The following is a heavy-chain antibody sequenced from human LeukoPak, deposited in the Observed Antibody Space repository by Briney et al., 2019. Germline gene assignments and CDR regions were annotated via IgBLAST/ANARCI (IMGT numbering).Heavy chain of an antibody. D-gene: IGHD5/OR15-5a*01. CDR2: ISCSGNII. J-gene: IGHJ4*02. Sequence: ISCSGNIIHYAYSVKGLFPISRYNSKNSLFLQMNSLRTEDTAVYYCARDGDQIYEVSDYWGQGTLVTVSS. V-gene: IGHV3-11*04. CDR3: ARDGDQIYEVSDY.